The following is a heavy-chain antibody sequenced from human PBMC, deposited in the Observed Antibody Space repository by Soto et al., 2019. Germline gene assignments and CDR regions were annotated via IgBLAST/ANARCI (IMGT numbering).Heavy chain of an antibody. V-gene: IGHV3-23*01. D-gene: IGHD1-26*01. CDR2: ISGSGGTT. Sequence: EVQLLESGGGLVQPGGSLRLSCAASGFTFSSYAMSWVRQAPGKGLEWVSDISGSGGTTYYADSVKGRFTISRDNSKNTLNLQMNSLRAVDTAVYYCAKLRGGSSYDAFDICGQGTLVTVSS. CDR3: AKLRGGSSYDAFDI. J-gene: IGHJ3*02. CDR1: GFTFSSYA.